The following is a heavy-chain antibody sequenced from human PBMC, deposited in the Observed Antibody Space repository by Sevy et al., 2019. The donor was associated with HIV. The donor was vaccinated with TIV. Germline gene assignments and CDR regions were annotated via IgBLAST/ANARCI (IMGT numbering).Heavy chain of an antibody. D-gene: IGHD3-10*01. CDR2: ITSGGDYT. CDR3: AREGYGSGNYPFDY. CDR1: GFTFTSFY. J-gene: IGHJ4*02. V-gene: IGHV3-21*01. Sequence: GGSLRLSCVASGFTFTSFYMHWVRQAPGKGLEWVSSITSGGDYTKYADSMKGRITISRDNAKNSRYLQVNSLRAEDTAVYYCAREGYGSGNYPFDYWGRGTLVTVSS.